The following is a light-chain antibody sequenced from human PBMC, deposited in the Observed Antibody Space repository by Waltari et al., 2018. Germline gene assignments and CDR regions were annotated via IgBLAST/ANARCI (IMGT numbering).Light chain of an antibody. Sequence: DIVMTQSPESLAVSLGERATINCKSRQSLISTSNNKNFLAWYQVKLGQPPKLLFYWSFTRQSGVPDRFSGSGSGTDFTLTISSLQAEDVAIYYCQQYYTMPVTFGGGTKVEIK. CDR1: QSLISTSNNKNF. V-gene: IGKV4-1*01. CDR3: QQYYTMPVT. CDR2: WSF. J-gene: IGKJ4*01.